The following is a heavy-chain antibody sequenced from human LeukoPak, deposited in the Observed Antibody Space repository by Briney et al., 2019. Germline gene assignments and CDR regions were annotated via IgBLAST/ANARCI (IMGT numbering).Heavy chain of an antibody. D-gene: IGHD6-13*01. CDR2: ISYSGSA. CDR1: GGSLSSGGYY. Sequence: SQTLSLTCAVSGGSLSSGGYYWNWIRQHPGKGLEWVGYISYSGSAYYNPSLNSRVAISLVTSNNQFSLRPSSVTAADTAMYYCAREGGSSTSWYYSFDYWGQGTLVTVSS. V-gene: IGHV4-31*11. J-gene: IGHJ4*02. CDR3: AREGGSSTSWYYSFDY.